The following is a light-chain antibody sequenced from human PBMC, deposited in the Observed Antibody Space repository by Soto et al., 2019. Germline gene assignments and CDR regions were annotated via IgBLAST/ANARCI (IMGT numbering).Light chain of an antibody. CDR3: SSYANTYNWV. Sequence: QSALTQPASVSGSPGQSITISCTGTSSDVGANNFVSWYQQHPGKAPKLLIYGVTKRPSGVSNRFSGSKSGNTASLSISGLQADDDGDYYCSSYANTYNWVFGGGTKLTVL. V-gene: IGLV2-14*01. J-gene: IGLJ3*02. CDR2: GVT. CDR1: SSDVGANNF.